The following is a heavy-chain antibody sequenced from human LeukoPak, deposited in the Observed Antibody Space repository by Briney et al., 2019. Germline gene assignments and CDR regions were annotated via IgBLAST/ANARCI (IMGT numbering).Heavy chain of an antibody. V-gene: IGHV1-2*02. D-gene: IGHD2-15*01. CDR2: INPQSGGT. J-gene: IGHJ4*02. Sequence: ASVKVSFKASGYTFTAYDMHGVRQAPGQGLERMGWINPQSGGTTYPQKFQGRVTITRDTSISTAYMDLISLRSDDTAVYYYATEVPHDINSYFDYWGQGTLVTVSS. CDR3: ATEVPHDINSYFDY. CDR1: GYTFTAYD.